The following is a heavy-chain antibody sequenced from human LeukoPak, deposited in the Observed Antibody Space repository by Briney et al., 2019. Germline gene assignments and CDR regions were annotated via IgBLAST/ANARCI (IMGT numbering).Heavy chain of an antibody. D-gene: IGHD2-15*01. J-gene: IGHJ5*02. CDR3: ARGYYPRGRYCSGGSCYSPWFDP. CDR2: INHSGST. Sequence: SETLSLTCAVYGGSFSGYYWSWIRQPPGKGLEWIGEINHSGSTNYNPFLKSRVTISVDTSKNQFSLKLSSVTAADTAVYYCARGYYPRGRYCSGGSCYSPWFDPWGQGTLVTVSS. CDR1: GGSFSGYY. V-gene: IGHV4-34*01.